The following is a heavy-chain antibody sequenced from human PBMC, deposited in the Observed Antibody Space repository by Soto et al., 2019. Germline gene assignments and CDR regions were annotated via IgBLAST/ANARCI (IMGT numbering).Heavy chain of an antibody. J-gene: IGHJ4*02. CDR1: GGSISSGDYY. CDR2: IYYSGST. D-gene: IGHD3-16*01. CDR3: ARASDYVWGSSKPFFDY. V-gene: IGHV4-30-4*01. Sequence: QVQLQESGPGLVKPSQTLSLTCTVSGGSISSGDYYWSWIRQPPGKGLEWIGYIYYSGSTYYNPSLKSRVTISVDTSKNQFSLKLSSATAADTAVYYCARASDYVWGSSKPFFDYWGQGTLVTVSS.